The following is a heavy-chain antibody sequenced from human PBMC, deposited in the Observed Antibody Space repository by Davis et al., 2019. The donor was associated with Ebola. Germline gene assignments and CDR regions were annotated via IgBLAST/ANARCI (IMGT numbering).Heavy chain of an antibody. Sequence: SQTLSLTCAVYGGSFSGYYWSWIRQPPGKGLEWIGEINHSGSTNYNPSLKSRVTISVDTSKNQFSLKLSSVTAADTAVYYCARAMGDYGDYYFDYWGQGTLVTVSS. V-gene: IGHV4-34*01. CDR3: ARAMGDYGDYYFDY. D-gene: IGHD4-17*01. J-gene: IGHJ4*02. CDR1: GGSFSGYY. CDR2: INHSGST.